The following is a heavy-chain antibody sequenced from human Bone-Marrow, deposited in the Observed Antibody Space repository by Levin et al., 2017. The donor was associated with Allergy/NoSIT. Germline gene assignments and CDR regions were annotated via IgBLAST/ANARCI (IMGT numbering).Heavy chain of an antibody. D-gene: IGHD3-16*02. Sequence: SQTLSLTCTVSGDSISSSDYSWGWIRQPPGKGLEWIGYIYYSGSAYHNPSLKSRVTLSVDTSENQLSLRLTSVTAADTAVYYCGRAPRDYVWGSYRSPCYFDYWGQGTLVTVSS. J-gene: IGHJ4*02. CDR1: GDSISSSDYS. CDR2: IYYSGSA. V-gene: IGHV4-30-4*01. CDR3: GRAPRDYVWGSYRSPCYFDY.